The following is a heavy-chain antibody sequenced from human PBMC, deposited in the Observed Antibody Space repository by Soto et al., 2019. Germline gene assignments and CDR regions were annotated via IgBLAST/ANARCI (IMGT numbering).Heavy chain of an antibody. CDR1: GGSISSGGYS. J-gene: IGHJ4*02. CDR3: ARGPPFGY. V-gene: IGHV4-30-2*01. Sequence: QLQLQESGSGLVKPSQTLSLTCAVSGGSISSGGYSWSWIRQPPGKGLEWIGYIYHSGSTYYHPSLKSRVTIPAARTKNQFALKLNSVTAADTAVYYFARGPPFGYWGQGTLVTVSS. D-gene: IGHD3-10*01. CDR2: IYHSGST.